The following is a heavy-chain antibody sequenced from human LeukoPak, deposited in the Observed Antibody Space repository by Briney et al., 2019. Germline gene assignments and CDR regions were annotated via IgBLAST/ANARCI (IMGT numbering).Heavy chain of an antibody. CDR3: AGELGYCSTTSCYPYFDY. V-gene: IGHV4-4*07. CDR2: IYTSGST. J-gene: IGHJ4*02. D-gene: IGHD2-2*01. Sequence: SETLSLTCTVSGYSISSYYWSWIRQPAGKGLEWIGRIYTSGSTNYNPSLKSRVTMSVDTSKNQFSLKLSSVTAADTAVYYCAGELGYCSTTSCYPYFDYWGQGTLVTVSS. CDR1: GYSISSYY.